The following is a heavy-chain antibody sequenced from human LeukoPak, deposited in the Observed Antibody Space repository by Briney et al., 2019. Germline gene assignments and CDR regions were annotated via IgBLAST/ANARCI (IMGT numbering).Heavy chain of an antibody. CDR1: GFTFSSYW. J-gene: IGHJ4*02. CDR2: ISSSSSYV. CDR3: ARDGAGGSYDY. Sequence: GGSLRLSCAASGFTFSSYWMSWVRQAPGKGLEWVSSISSSSSYVYYADSVKGRFTISRDNAKNSLYLQMNSLRAEDTAVYYCARDGAGGSYDYWGQGTLVTVSS. D-gene: IGHD3-16*01. V-gene: IGHV3-21*01.